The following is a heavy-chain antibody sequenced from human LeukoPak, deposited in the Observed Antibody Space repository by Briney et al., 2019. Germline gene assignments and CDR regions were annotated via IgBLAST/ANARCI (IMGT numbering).Heavy chain of an antibody. CDR3: AKGAFIFGELFQSLGV. V-gene: IGHV3-30*18. CDR2: ISYDGSNK. J-gene: IGHJ6*02. D-gene: IGHD3-10*02. Sequence: GGSLRLSCAAPGFTFSSYGMHWVRQAPGKGLEWVAVISYDGSNKYYADSVKGRFTISRDNSKNTLYLQMNSLRAEDTAVYYCAKGAFIFGELFQSLGVWGQGTTVTVSS. CDR1: GFTFSSYG.